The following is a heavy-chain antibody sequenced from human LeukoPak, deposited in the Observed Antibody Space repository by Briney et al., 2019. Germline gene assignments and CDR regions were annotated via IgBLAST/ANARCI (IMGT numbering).Heavy chain of an antibody. J-gene: IGHJ4*02. D-gene: IGHD3-10*01. CDR1: GFTFDNYW. V-gene: IGHV3-7*01. CDR2: IKQDGSEK. CDR3: ARTYYYGSGSYYHPL. Sequence: GESLRLSCVVSGFTFDNYWMSWVRQAPGKGLEWVANIKQDGSEKYYVDSVKGRFTISRDNSKNTLYLQMNSLRAEDTAVYYCARTYYYGSGSYYHPLGGQGTLVTVSS.